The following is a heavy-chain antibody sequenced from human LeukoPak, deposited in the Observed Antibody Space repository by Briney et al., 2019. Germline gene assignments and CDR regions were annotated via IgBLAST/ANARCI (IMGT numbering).Heavy chain of an antibody. V-gene: IGHV3-30*02. CDR3: AKDSVRKSIVGPTTRGVNDY. CDR2: IRYDGRNK. D-gene: IGHD1-26*01. CDR1: GFTFSSYW. Sequence: PGGSLRLSCAASGFTFSSYWMHWVRQAPGKGLEWVAFIRYDGRNKYYADSVKGRFTISRDNSKNTLYLQMNSLRPEDTAVYYCAKDSVRKSIVGPTTRGVNDYWGQGTLVTVSS. J-gene: IGHJ4*02.